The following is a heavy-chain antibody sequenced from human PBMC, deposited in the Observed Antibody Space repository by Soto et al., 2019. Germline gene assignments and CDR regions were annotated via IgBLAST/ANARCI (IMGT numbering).Heavy chain of an antibody. Sequence: QVQLVQSGAEVKKPGSSVKVSCKASGGTFSSYAISWVRQAPGQGLEWMGGIIPIFGTANYAQKFQGRVTIPTDESKSAADSEPRSLRSADRAVYDCATGGKGGPDYYGMDVWGRGTTVTVSS. CDR2: IIPIFGTA. J-gene: IGHJ6*02. V-gene: IGHV1-69*05. CDR3: ATGGKGGPDYYGMDV. CDR1: GGTFSSYA. D-gene: IGHD3-10*01.